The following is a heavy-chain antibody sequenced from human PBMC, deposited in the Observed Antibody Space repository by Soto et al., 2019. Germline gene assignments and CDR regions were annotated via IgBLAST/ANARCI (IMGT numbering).Heavy chain of an antibody. CDR2: IYYSGST. CDR1: GGSISSGDYY. Sequence: PSETLSLTCTVSGGSISSGDYYWSWIRQPPGKGLEWVGYIYYSGSTNYNPSLKSRVTISVDTSKNQFSLKLSSVTAADTAVYYCAVSYYYDSSGYYYLDYWGQGTLVTVSS. D-gene: IGHD3-22*01. V-gene: IGHV4-30-4*01. J-gene: IGHJ4*02. CDR3: AVSYYYDSSGYYYLDY.